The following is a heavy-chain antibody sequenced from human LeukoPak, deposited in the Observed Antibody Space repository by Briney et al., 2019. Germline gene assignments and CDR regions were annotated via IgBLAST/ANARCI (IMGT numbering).Heavy chain of an antibody. D-gene: IGHD3-22*01. V-gene: IGHV3-21*01. CDR2: ISSSSSYI. CDR3: TRARDYYDSSGYYSPGLDY. CDR1: GFTFSSYS. J-gene: IGHJ4*02. Sequence: GGSLRLSCAASGFTFSSYSMNWVRQAPGKGLEWVSSISSSSSYIYYADSVKGRFTISRDNAKNSLYLQMNSLRAEDTAVYYCTRARDYYDSSGYYSPGLDYWGQGTLVTVSS.